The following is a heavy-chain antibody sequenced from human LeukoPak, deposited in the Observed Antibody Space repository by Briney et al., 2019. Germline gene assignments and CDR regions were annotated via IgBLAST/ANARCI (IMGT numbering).Heavy chain of an antibody. D-gene: IGHD3-22*01. J-gene: IGHJ3*02. CDR2: IGYDGSNK. CDR1: GSPSRTYG. CDR3: AREGNYYDSSGYFPFDI. Sequence: PGGSLRPSCAASGSPSRTYGRPGVGRAPAKGRGGVAVIGYDGSNKYYADSVKGRFTISRDNSKNTLYLQMNSLRAEDTAVYYCAREGNYYDSSGYFPFDIWGQGTMVTVSS. V-gene: IGHV3-33*01.